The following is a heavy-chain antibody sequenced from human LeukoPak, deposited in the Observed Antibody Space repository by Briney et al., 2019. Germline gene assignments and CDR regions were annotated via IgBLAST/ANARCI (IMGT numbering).Heavy chain of an antibody. V-gene: IGHV4-59*01. J-gene: IGHJ3*02. D-gene: IGHD3-9*01. CDR3: ASTKSWSRYYDILTGYYDAFDI. CDR2: IYYSGST. CDR1: GGSISSYY. Sequence: PSETLSLTCTVSGGSISSYYWSWIRQPPGKGLEWIGYIYYSGSTNYNPSLKSRVTISVDTSKNQFSLKLSSVTAADTAVYYCASTKSWSRYYDILTGYYDAFDIWGQGTMVTVSS.